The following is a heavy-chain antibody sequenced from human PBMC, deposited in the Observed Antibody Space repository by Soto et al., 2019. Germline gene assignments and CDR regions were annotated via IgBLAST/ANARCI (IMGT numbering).Heavy chain of an antibody. CDR1: GGTFSSYA. CDR3: ARSHLYYGSGSYYSTYAVY. Sequence: GASVKVSCKASGGTFSSYAISWVRQAPGQGLEWMGGIIPIFGTANYAQKFQGRVTITADESTSTAYMELSSLRSEDTAVYYCARSHLYYGSGSYYSTYAVYWGQGTLGTVSS. J-gene: IGHJ4*02. V-gene: IGHV1-69*13. D-gene: IGHD3-10*01. CDR2: IIPIFGTA.